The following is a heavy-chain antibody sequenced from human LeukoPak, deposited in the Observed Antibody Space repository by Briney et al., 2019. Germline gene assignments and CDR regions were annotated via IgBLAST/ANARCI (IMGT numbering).Heavy chain of an antibody. CDR3: TSDTVFDP. CDR2: IYSGGST. D-gene: IGHD2-8*02. V-gene: IGHV3-53*01. J-gene: IGHJ5*02. CDR1: GFTVSSNY. Sequence: PGGSLRLSCAASGFTVSSNYMSWVRQAPGKGLEWVSVIYSGGSTYYADSVKGRFTISRDNSKNTLYLQMNSLKTEDTAVYYCTSDTVFDPWGQGTLVTVSS.